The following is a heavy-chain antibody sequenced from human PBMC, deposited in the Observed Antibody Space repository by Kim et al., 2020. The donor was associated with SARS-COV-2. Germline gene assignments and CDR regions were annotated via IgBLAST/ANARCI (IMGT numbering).Heavy chain of an antibody. CDR3: ARVKRNDLLQTGNDAFDI. J-gene: IGHJ3*02. CDR2: ISSGTTYT. D-gene: IGHD1-1*01. Sequence: GGSLRLSCAASGFTFSDYYMTWIRQAPGKGLDWVSYISSGTTYTNYADSVKGRFTISRDNAKKSVFLQMNSLRAEDTGVYYCARVKRNDLLQTGNDAFDIWGQGTMVTVSS. CDR1: GFTFSDYY. V-gene: IGHV3-11*06.